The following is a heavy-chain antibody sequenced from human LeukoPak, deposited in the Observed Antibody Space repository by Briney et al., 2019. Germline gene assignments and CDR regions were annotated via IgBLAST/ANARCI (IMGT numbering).Heavy chain of an antibody. D-gene: IGHD2-21*02. J-gene: IGHJ6*02. Sequence: ASVKVSCKASGYTFTNYGISWVRQAPGQGLEWMGWISAYNDYTNYAQNLQGRVTMTTDTSTSTAYMELRSLRSDDTAVYYCARDHCSDNDCYEHYYYGMDVWGQGTTVTVSS. V-gene: IGHV1-18*01. CDR2: ISAYNDYT. CDR3: ARDHCSDNDCYEHYYYGMDV. CDR1: GYTFTNYG.